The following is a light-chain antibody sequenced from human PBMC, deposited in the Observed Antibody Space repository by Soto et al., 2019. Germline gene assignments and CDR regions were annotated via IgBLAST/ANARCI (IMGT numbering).Light chain of an antibody. CDR3: QHYNNWPHT. J-gene: IGKJ2*01. CDR1: QSVNSH. V-gene: IGKV3-15*01. Sequence: EIVMTQSPVTLSVSPGEGATLSCRASQSVNSHLAWYQQKPGQAPRLLIYGASTRATGIPARFSGSGSGTEFTLTISSLQSEDFAVYSCQHYNNWPHTFGQGTTLES. CDR2: GAS.